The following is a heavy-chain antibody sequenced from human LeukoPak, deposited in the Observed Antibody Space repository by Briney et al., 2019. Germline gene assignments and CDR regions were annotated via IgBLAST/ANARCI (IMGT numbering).Heavy chain of an antibody. D-gene: IGHD6-13*01. CDR1: DYSISSGYY. Sequence: SETLSLTCTVSDYSISSGYYWGWIRQSPGKGLEWIGTIYHSGSAYYNPSLKSRVTISVDTSKNQFSLRLTSVTAADTAVYYCARAYSSSWCDAFDIWGQGTMVTVSS. J-gene: IGHJ3*02. V-gene: IGHV4-38-2*02. CDR2: IYHSGSA. CDR3: ARAYSSSWCDAFDI.